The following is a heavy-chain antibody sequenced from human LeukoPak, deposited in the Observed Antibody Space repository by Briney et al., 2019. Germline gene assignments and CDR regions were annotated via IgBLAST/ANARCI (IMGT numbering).Heavy chain of an antibody. CDR3: ASLPGYCSGGSCSPYYFDY. CDR2: INPNSGGT. V-gene: IGHV1-2*02. CDR1: GYTFTGYY. Sequence: ASVKVSCKASGYTFTGYYMHWVRQAPGQGLEWMGWINPNSGGTNYAQKFQGTATMTRDTSISTAYMELSRLRSDDTAVHYCASLPGYCSGGSCSPYYFDYWGQGTLVTVSS. J-gene: IGHJ4*02. D-gene: IGHD2-15*01.